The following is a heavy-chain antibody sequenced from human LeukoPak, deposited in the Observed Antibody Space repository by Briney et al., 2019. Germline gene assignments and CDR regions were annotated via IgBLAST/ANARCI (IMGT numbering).Heavy chain of an antibody. D-gene: IGHD6-13*01. CDR3: ARLQIAGYSSSWYYFDY. Sequence: ASVKVSCKASGGTFSSYAISWVRQAPGQGLEWMGGIIPIFGTANYAQKFQGRVTITTDESTSTAYMELSSLRSEDTAVYYCARLQIAGYSSSWYYFDYWGQGTLVTVSS. J-gene: IGHJ4*02. CDR1: GGTFSSYA. CDR2: IIPIFGTA. V-gene: IGHV1-69*05.